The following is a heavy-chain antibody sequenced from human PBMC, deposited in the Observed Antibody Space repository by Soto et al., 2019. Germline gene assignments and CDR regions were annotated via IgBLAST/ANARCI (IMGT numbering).Heavy chain of an antibody. CDR1: GFTFSSYA. V-gene: IGHV3-30-3*01. CDR3: ASARVGSAFDI. J-gene: IGHJ3*02. D-gene: IGHD1-26*01. CDR2: ISYDGSNK. Sequence: GGSLRLSCAASGFTFSSYAMHWARQAPGKGLEWVAVISYDGSNKYYADSVKGRFTISRGNSKNTLYLQMNSLRAEDTAVYYCASARVGSAFDIWGQGTMVTVSS.